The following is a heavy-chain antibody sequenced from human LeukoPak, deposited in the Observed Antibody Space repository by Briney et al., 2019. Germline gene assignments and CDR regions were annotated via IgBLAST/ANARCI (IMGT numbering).Heavy chain of an antibody. CDR1: GFTFSTYD. CDR3: ARAMLTSNIIDAIDT. J-gene: IGHJ3*02. V-gene: IGHV3-21*01. Sequence: GGSLRLSCAASGFTFSTYDMNWVRQVPGRGLEWVSFISSRSKYIYYAESLKGRFTISRDNAKNSLFLQMNSLRVEDTAVYFCARAMLTSNIIDAIDTWGPGTMVTVSS. CDR2: ISSRSKYI. D-gene: IGHD3-16*01.